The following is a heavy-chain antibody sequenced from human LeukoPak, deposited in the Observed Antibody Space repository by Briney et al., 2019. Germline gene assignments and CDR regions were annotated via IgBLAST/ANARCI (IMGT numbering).Heavy chain of an antibody. CDR3: ARAPPTAYYYYYYGMDV. CDR2: IYTSGST. J-gene: IGHJ6*02. CDR1: GGSISSYY. V-gene: IGHV4-4*07. D-gene: IGHD2-21*01. Sequence: SETLSLTCTVSGGSISSYYWSWIRQPAGKGLEWIGRIYTSGSTNYNPSLKSRVTMSVDTSKNQFSLKLSSVTAADTAVYYCARAPPTAYYYYYYGMDVWGQGTTVTVSS.